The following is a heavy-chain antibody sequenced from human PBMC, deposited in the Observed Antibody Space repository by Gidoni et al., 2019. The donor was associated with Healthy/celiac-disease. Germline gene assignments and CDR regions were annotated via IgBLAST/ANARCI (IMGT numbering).Heavy chain of an antibody. V-gene: IGHV3-30*01. CDR3: ARDLTTDYDILTGYSL. CDR2: ISYDGSNK. J-gene: IGHJ4*02. D-gene: IGHD3-9*01. Sequence: QVQLVESGGGVVQPGRSLRLSCAASGFTFSSYAMHWVRQAPGKGLEWVAVISYDGSNKCYADSVKGRFTNSRDNSKNTLYLQMNSLRAEDTAVYYCARDLTTDYDILTGYSLWGQGTLVTVSS. CDR1: GFTFSSYA.